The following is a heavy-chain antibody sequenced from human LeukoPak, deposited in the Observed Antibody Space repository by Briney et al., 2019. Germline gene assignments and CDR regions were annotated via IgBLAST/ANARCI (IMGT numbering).Heavy chain of an antibody. D-gene: IGHD3-3*01. V-gene: IGHV1-8*01. Sequence: ASVKVSCKASGYTFTSYDINWVRQATGQGLEWMGWMNPNSGNTGYAQKFQGRVTMTRNTSISTAYMELSSLRSEDTAVYYCARGFVGGLFLEWFSRREYYFDYWGQGTLVTVSS. CDR3: ARGFVGGLFLEWFSRREYYFDY. J-gene: IGHJ4*02. CDR2: MNPNSGNT. CDR1: GYTFTSYD.